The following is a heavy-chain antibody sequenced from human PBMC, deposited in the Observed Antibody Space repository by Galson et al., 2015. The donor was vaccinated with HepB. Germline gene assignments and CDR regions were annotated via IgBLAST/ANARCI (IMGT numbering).Heavy chain of an antibody. J-gene: IGHJ4*02. CDR3: VKNYNGGWPEHY. V-gene: IGHV3-7*05. Sequence: SLRLSCAASGFTFSDSWMSWVRQAPGKGLEWVANINQDSSLKNYVGSVKGRFTISRDNAKNSLYLQMNSLRGEDTALYYCVKNYNGGWPEHYWGQGTLITVSS. CDR2: INQDSSLK. D-gene: IGHD6-19*01. CDR1: GFTFSDSW.